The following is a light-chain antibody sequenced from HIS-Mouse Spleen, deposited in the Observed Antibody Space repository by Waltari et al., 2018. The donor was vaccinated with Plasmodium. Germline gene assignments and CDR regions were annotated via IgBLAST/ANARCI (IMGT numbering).Light chain of an antibody. CDR1: QRVSSY. V-gene: IGKV3-11*01. Sequence: EIVLTQSPATLSLSPGERATLSCMASQRVSSYLAWYQQKPAQAPRLLIYEASNRATGIPARFIGSGSGTDFTLTISSLEPEDCAVYYCQQRSNWRLTFGGGTKVEIK. CDR3: QQRSNWRLT. J-gene: IGKJ4*01. CDR2: EAS.